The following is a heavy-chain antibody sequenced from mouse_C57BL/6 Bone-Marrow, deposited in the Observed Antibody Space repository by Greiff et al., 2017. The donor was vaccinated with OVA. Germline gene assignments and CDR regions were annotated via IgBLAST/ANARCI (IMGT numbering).Heavy chain of an antibody. CDR1: GFTFSSYA. CDR2: ICSGGDYI. Sequence: EVKLVESGEGLVKPGGSLKLSCAASGFTFSSYAMSWVRQTPEKRLEWVAYICSGGDYIYYADTVKGRFTLARDKARNTLYLQMSSLKSEDTAMYDCTRESFYYDGRSGGVDYWGQGTSVTVSS. V-gene: IGHV5-9-1*02. D-gene: IGHD1-1*01. J-gene: IGHJ4*01. CDR3: TRESFYYDGRSGGVDY.